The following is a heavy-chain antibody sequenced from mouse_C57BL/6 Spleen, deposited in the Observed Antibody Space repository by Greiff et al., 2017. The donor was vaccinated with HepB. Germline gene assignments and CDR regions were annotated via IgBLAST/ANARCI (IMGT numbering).Heavy chain of an antibody. V-gene: IGHV1-20*01. D-gene: IGHD2-4*01. CDR1: GYSFTGYF. J-gene: IGHJ2*01. CDR3: ARWDYDRGYYFDY. CDR2: INPYNGDT. Sequence: EVQLVESGPELVKPGDSVKISCKASGYSFTGYFMNWVMQSHGKSLEWIGRINPYNGDTFYNQKFKGKATLTVDKSSSTAHMELRSLTSEDSAVYYCARWDYDRGYYFDYWGQGTTLTVSS.